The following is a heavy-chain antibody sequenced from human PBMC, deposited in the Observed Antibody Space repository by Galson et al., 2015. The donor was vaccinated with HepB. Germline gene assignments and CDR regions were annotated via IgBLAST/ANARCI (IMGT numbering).Heavy chain of an antibody. J-gene: IGHJ4*02. CDR3: AKDLAAYSSSSRYFDY. Sequence: SLRLSCAASGFTVSSNYVSWVRQAPGKGLEWVSVIYSGGSTYYADSAKGRFTISRDNSKNTLYLQMNSLRAEDTAVYYCAKDLAAYSSSSRYFDYWGQGTLVTVSS. CDR2: IYSGGST. D-gene: IGHD6-6*01. CDR1: GFTVSSNY. V-gene: IGHV3-53*01.